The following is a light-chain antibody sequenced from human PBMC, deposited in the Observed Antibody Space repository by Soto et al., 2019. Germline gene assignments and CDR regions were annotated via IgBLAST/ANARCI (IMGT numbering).Light chain of an antibody. V-gene: IGKV1-39*01. CDR1: QSISGS. CDR3: QQYDSTPFT. J-gene: IGKJ3*01. CDR2: GAS. Sequence: DIQMTQSPSSLSASVRDRVTITCRASQSISGSLKWYQQKPGKAPKLLIYGASTLQSGVPSRFSGSGSGTDFTLTISSLEPEDFAVYYCQQYDSTPFTFGPGTKVDIK.